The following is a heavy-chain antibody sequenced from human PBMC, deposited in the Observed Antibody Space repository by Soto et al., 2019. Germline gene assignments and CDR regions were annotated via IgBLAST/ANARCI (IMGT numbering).Heavy chain of an antibody. V-gene: IGHV5-10-1*01. D-gene: IGHD6-13*01. Sequence: GESLKISCKGSGYSFTSYWISWVRQMPGKGLEWMGRIDPSDSYTKYSPSFQGHVTISTDKSISTSYLQWSSLKASDTAIYYCARHIYSSSPGYGWDYWGQGNLVTVSS. CDR1: GYSFTSYW. CDR3: ARHIYSSSPGYGWDY. CDR2: IDPSDSYT. J-gene: IGHJ4*02.